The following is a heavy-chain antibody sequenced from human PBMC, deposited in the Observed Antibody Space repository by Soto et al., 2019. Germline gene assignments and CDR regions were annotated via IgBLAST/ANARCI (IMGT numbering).Heavy chain of an antibody. D-gene: IGHD6-19*01. V-gene: IGHV1-69*04. J-gene: IGHJ6*03. CDR2: IIPILGIA. Sequence: ASVKVSCKASGGTFSSYTISWVRQAPGQGLEWMGRIIPILGIANYAQKFQGRVTITADKSTSTAYMELSSLRSEDTAVYYCAREKDSSGWYSPYYYYMDVWGKGTTVTVSS. CDR1: GGTFSSYT. CDR3: AREKDSSGWYSPYYYYMDV.